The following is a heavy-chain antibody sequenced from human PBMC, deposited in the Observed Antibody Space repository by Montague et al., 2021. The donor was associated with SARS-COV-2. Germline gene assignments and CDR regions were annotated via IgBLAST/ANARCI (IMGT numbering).Heavy chain of an antibody. Sequence: SETLSLTCNVSGDSISTTIFYWGWIRQPPGKGLEWIGSIHKSGTTSYNPSLRSRVAISLDTSKNHFSLTLDSVTAADTAVYYCARAGERGTITFFDHWGQGTLVTVSS. CDR3: ARAGERGTITFFDH. D-gene: IGHD5-24*01. J-gene: IGHJ4*02. CDR1: GDSISTTIFY. CDR2: IHKSGTT. V-gene: IGHV4-39*02.